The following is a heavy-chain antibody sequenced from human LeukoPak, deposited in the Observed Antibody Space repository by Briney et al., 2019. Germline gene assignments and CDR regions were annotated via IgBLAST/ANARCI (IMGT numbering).Heavy chain of an antibody. CDR1: GFSLSSST. D-gene: IGHD3-22*01. J-gene: IGHJ3*01. Sequence: GGSLRLSCAASGFSLSSSTLNWVRQASGKGLEWVSYISISGTIIYYADSVKGRFTISRDNAKNSLYLQMNSLRAEDTAVYYCARETRYDESFDVWGQGTMVTVSS. CDR3: ARETRYDESFDV. V-gene: IGHV3-48*01. CDR2: ISISGTII.